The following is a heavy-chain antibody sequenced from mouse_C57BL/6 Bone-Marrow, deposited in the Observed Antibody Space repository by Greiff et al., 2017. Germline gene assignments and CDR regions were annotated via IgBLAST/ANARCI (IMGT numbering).Heavy chain of an antibody. CDR3: ARRCLDY. CDR1: GFTFSSYG. V-gene: IGHV5-6*01. CDR2: ISSGGSYT. J-gene: IGHJ2*01. Sequence: VQLQQSGGDLVKPGGSLTLSCAASGFTFSSYGMSWVRQTPDKRLEWVATISSGGSYTYYPDSVKGRFTISRDNAKNTLYLQMSSLKSEDTAMYYCARRCLDYWGQGTTLTVSS.